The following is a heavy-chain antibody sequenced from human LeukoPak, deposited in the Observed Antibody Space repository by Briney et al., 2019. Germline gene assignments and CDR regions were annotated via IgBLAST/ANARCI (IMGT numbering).Heavy chain of an antibody. J-gene: IGHJ6*04. D-gene: IGHD3-10*02. V-gene: IGHV3-7*01. CDR1: GFTFSSYA. CDR2: IKEDGSEK. Sequence: GGSLRLSCAASGFTFSSYAMSWVRQAPGKGLEWVANIKEDGSEKYYVDSVKGRFTISRDNAKNSLYLQMNSLRAEDTAVYYCAELGITMIGGVWGKGTTVTISS. CDR3: AELGITMIGGV.